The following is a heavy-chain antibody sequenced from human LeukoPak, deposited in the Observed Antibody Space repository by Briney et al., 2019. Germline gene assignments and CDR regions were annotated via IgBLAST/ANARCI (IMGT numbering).Heavy chain of an antibody. D-gene: IGHD1-26*01. J-gene: IGHJ3*02. CDR3: TTEYEGSGSAFDI. CDR1: GFTFINAW. CDR2: IKSKADGGTT. V-gene: IGHV3-15*01. Sequence: PGGSLRLSCAASGFTFINAWMSWVRQAPGKGLEWVGRIKSKADGGTTDYAAVVKGRFTISRDNSKSTLQMNSLKTEDTAVYYCTTEYEGSGSAFDIWGQGTMVTVSS.